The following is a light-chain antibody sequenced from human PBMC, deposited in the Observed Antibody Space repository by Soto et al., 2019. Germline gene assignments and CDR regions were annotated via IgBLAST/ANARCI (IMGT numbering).Light chain of an antibody. CDR3: SSYSSGSTQVV. J-gene: IGLJ2*01. CDR1: GSDVGGYRY. V-gene: IGLV2-14*01. CDR2: EVS. Sequence: QSALTQPASVSGSPGQSITISCTGTGSDVGGYRYVSWYQQHPGKAPKLIIYEVSNRPSGVSDRFSGSKSGNTASLTISGLQAEDESDYYCSSYSSGSTQVVFGGGTKLTVL.